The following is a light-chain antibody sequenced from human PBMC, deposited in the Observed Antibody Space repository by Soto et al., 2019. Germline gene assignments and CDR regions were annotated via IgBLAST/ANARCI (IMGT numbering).Light chain of an antibody. CDR3: QSYDRSLSVVV. CDR1: NSNIGSSYD. Sequence: QSALTQPPSVSGAPGQRVTISCTGSNSNIGSSYDVQWYQQLPGTAPRLLIYAKTNRPSGVPDRFSGSRSGTSASLAIAGLQAEDEADYYCQSYDRSLSVVVFGGGTKVTVL. V-gene: IGLV1-40*01. CDR2: AKT. J-gene: IGLJ2*01.